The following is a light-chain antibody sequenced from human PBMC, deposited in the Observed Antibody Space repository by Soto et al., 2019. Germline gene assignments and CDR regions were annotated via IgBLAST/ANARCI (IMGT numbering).Light chain of an antibody. CDR1: SSDVGGYNY. CDR2: DVT. J-gene: IGLJ1*01. Sequence: QSALTQPASVSGSPGQSITISCIGTSSDVGGYNYVSWYQQHPGKAPKLIIYDVTNRPSGVSNRFSGSKSGNTASLTISGLQAEDEADYYCSSYTSSITYVFGTGTKVTVL. V-gene: IGLV2-14*01. CDR3: SSYTSSITYV.